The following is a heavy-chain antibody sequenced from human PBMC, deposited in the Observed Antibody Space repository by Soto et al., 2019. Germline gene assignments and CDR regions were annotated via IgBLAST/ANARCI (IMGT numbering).Heavy chain of an antibody. CDR1: GFTFSSYE. Sequence: EVQLVESGGGLVQPGGSLRLSCAASGFTFSSYEMNWVRQARGMGLEWVSYIGSGGSTIYYADSVKGRLTISRDNAKNSLYLQMNSLRAEDTAVYYCARDHTTRLGELSPNFDYWGQGTLVTVSS. V-gene: IGHV3-48*03. D-gene: IGHD3-16*02. J-gene: IGHJ4*02. CDR2: IGSGGSTI. CDR3: ARDHTTRLGELSPNFDY.